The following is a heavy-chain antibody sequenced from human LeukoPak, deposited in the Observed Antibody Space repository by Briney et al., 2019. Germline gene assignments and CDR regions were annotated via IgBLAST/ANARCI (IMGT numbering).Heavy chain of an antibody. CDR1: GGTFSSYA. V-gene: IGHV1-69*13. Sequence: ASVKVSCKASGGTFSSYAISWVRQAPGQGLEWMGGIIPIFGTANYAQKFQGRVTITADEPTSTAYMELSSLRSEDTAVYYCARGPWIDYGGNSAFDIWGQGTMVTVSS. J-gene: IGHJ3*02. CDR3: ARGPWIDYGGNSAFDI. CDR2: IIPIFGTA. D-gene: IGHD4-23*01.